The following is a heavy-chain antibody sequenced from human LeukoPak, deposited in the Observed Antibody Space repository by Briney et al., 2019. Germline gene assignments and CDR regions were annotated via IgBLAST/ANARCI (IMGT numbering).Heavy chain of an antibody. D-gene: IGHD5-18*01. Sequence: PSETLSLTCTVSGVSISSSSYYWGWIRQPPGKGLEWIGSIYYSGSTYYNPSLKSRVTISVDTSKNQFSLKLSSVTAADTAVYYCARGEDTAMDFDYWGQGTLVTVSS. V-gene: IGHV4-39*01. CDR2: IYYSGST. J-gene: IGHJ4*02. CDR3: ARGEDTAMDFDY. CDR1: GVSISSSSYY.